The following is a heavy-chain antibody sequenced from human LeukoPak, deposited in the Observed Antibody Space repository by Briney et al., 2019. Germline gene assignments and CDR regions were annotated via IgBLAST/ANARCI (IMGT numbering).Heavy chain of an antibody. V-gene: IGHV1-18*01. CDR1: GYTFSSYG. J-gene: IGHJ4*02. CDR2: ISAYNGDT. CDR3: ARDHGHKSVDY. Sequence: GASVKVSCKASGYTFSSYGISWLRQAPGQGLEWMGWISAYNGDTNYAQKFQGRVTMTTDTSTSTLYMEVRGLRSDDTAVYYCARDHGHKSVDYWGQGTLVIVSS. D-gene: IGHD2-21*01.